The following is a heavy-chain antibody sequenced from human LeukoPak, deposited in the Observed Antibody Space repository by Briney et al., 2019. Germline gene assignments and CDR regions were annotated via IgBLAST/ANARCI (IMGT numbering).Heavy chain of an antibody. CDR1: GFTFSSYS. CDR2: ISSSGSTI. CDR3: ARSWTSLMAPYWYFDL. J-gene: IGHJ2*01. Sequence: GGSLRLSCAASGFTFSSYSMNWVRQAPGKGLEWVSYISSSGSTIYYADSVKGRFTISRDNAKNSLYLQMNSLRAEDTAVYYCARSWTSLMAPYWYFDLWGRGTLVTVSS. V-gene: IGHV3-48*04. D-gene: IGHD3-16*01.